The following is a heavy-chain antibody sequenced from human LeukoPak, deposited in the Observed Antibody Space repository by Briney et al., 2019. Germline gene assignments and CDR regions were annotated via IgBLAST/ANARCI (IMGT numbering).Heavy chain of an antibody. Sequence: GGSESLLCAASGFTLSSYGVSWVRQAPGKGLEWVSAISGSGGSTYYADSVKGRFTISRDNSKNTLYLQMNSLRAEDTAVYYCANQGWLGDWYKDFWGAGALVTVST. CDR2: ISGSGGST. CDR3: ANQGWLGDWYKDF. V-gene: IGHV3-23*01. J-gene: IGHJ4*02. CDR1: GFTLSSYG. D-gene: IGHD1/OR15-1a*01.